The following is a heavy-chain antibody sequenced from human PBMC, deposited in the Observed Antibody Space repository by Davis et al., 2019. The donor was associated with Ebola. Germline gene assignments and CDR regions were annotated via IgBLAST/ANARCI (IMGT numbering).Heavy chain of an antibody. D-gene: IGHD2-15*01. CDR1: GYSFNNYW. Sequence: GESLKISCKGSGYSFNNYWSSWVRQLPGKGLEWLGRMDPSDSYTNYSPSSQGHITISVDRSVSSVFLQWSSLRASDTAIYYCARDIPSSYNWFDPWGQGTQVTVSS. V-gene: IGHV5-10-1*01. J-gene: IGHJ5*02. CDR2: MDPSDSYT. CDR3: ARDIPSSYNWFDP.